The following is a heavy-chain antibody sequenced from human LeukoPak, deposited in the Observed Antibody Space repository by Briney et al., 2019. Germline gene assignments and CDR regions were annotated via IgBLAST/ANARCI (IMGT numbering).Heavy chain of an antibody. J-gene: IGHJ6*02. CDR1: GFTFSSYA. Sequence: GGSLRLSCAASGFTFSSYAMSWVRQAPGKGLEWVSAISGSGGSTYYADSVKGRFTISRDNSKNTLYLQMNSLRAEDTAVYYCARDLRNVAIAVAGTSYYYYGMDVWGQGTTVTVSS. CDR3: ARDLRNVAIAVAGTSYYYYGMDV. D-gene: IGHD6-19*01. V-gene: IGHV3-23*01. CDR2: ISGSGGST.